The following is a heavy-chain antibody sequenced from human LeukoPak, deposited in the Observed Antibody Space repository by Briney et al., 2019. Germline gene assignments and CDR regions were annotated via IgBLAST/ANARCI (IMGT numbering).Heavy chain of an antibody. Sequence: GGSLRLSCAASGFTFSSYAMSWVRQAPGKGLEWVSVISGSGGSTHYADSVKGRFTISRDNSKNTLYLQMNSLRAEDTAVYYCAKSIVVVVAVWYFDLWGRGALVTISS. V-gene: IGHV3-23*01. J-gene: IGHJ2*01. CDR2: ISGSGGST. CDR1: GFTFSSYA. CDR3: AKSIVVVVAVWYFDL. D-gene: IGHD2-15*01.